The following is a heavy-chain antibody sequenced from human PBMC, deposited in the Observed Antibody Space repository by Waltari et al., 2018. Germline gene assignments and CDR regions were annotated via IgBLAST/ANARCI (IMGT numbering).Heavy chain of an antibody. D-gene: IGHD7-27*01. CDR2: IYHNGKT. CDR1: GHSISSTYY. Sequence: QVQLQESGPGLVKPAETLSLTCAVSGHSISSTYYWGWIRQSPGKGLEWIANIYHNGKTYYSPSLKSRVTMSLDTSKNRFSLNLRSVTAADTALYYCAAYLPDWGRGRDYWGQGVLVTVSS. V-gene: IGHV4-38-2*01. CDR3: AAYLPDWGRGRDY. J-gene: IGHJ4*02.